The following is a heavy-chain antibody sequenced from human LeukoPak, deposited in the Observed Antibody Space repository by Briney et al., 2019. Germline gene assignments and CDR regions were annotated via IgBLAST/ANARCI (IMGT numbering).Heavy chain of an antibody. D-gene: IGHD2/OR15-2a*01. CDR2: VSNDGSIK. V-gene: IGHV3-30*04. J-gene: IGHJ6*02. CDR1: GFTFSSYA. Sequence: GGSLRLSCAASGFTFSSYAMHWVRQAPGKGLEWVAVVSNDGSIKYYAESLKGRLTISRDNSKNTLYLQMNDLRHEDTAIYYCAKDENPRDYNYSGMDVWGQGTTVTVSS. CDR3: AKDENPRDYNYSGMDV.